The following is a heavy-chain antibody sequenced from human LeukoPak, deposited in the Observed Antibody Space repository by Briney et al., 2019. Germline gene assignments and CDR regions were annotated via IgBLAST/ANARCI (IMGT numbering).Heavy chain of an antibody. V-gene: IGHV3-23*01. J-gene: IGHJ4*02. D-gene: IGHD3-10*01. CDR1: GFAFGTYA. CDR2: ISADGQVT. CDR3: ARDPYNTILYRLAH. Sequence: GRSPRLSCAGSGFAFGTYAMSWVRQAPGMGLEWVSSISADGQVTYYADSVEGRFTVSRDNSKSTLYLQLNSLRAEDTATYYCARDPYNTILYRLAHWGQGTLVTVSS.